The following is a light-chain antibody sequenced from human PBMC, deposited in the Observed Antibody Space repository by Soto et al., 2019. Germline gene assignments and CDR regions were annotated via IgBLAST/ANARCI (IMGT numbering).Light chain of an antibody. J-gene: IGKJ1*01. CDR2: GAS. V-gene: IGKV3-20*01. CDR3: QHYGSLSWA. CDR1: QSVGSDF. Sequence: EIVLTQSPGTLSLSPGERVTLSCRASQSVGSDFLAWYQQRPGQPPRILIFGASGRATGIPDRFSGSGSGTDFTLTISRLEPEDFAVYYCQHYGSLSWAFGQGTKVEMK.